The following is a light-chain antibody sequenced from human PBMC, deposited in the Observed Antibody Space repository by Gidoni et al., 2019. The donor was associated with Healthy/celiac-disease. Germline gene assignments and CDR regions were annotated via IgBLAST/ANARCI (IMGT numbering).Light chain of an antibody. J-gene: IGLJ3*02. CDR3: QSYDSSLSGSKV. V-gene: IGLV1-40*01. CDR2: GNS. Sequence: QSVLTQPPSVSGAPGQRVTISCTGSSSNIGAGYDVHWYQQLPGTAPKLLIYGNSTRPSGVPDLFSGAKSGTSASLAITGLQAEDEADYYCQSYDSSLSGSKVFGGGTKLTVL. CDR1: SSNIGAGYD.